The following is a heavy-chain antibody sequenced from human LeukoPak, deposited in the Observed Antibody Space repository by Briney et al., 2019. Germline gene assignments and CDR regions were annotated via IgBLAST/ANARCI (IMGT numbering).Heavy chain of an antibody. CDR2: ISRSGSTK. CDR3: ARDTWQLAFDY. Sequence: PGGSLRLSRAASGFTFSDYNMGWIRQAPGKGLEWVSSISRSGSTKYYADSVKGRFTISRDNAKNSLFLQMNSLRAEDTAVYYCARDTWQLAFDYWGQGTLVTVSS. V-gene: IGHV3-11*01. D-gene: IGHD6-6*01. J-gene: IGHJ4*02. CDR1: GFTFSDYN.